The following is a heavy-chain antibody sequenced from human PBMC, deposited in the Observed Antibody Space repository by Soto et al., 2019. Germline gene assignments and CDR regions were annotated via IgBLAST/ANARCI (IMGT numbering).Heavy chain of an antibody. V-gene: IGHV3-23*01. J-gene: IGHJ4*02. CDR3: AKEYCASTSCNFDH. CDR1: GFTFSNYA. D-gene: IGHD2-2*01. CDR2: ISGSGAST. Sequence: GGSLRLSCAASGFTFSNYAMSWVRQAPGKGLEWVSAISGSGASTYYADSVKGRFTISRDNSKNTLYLQMNSLRAEDTAVYYCAKEYCASTSCNFDHWGQGTLVTVPQ.